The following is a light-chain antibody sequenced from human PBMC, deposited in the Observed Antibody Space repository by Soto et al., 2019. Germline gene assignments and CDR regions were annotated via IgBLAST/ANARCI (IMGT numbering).Light chain of an antibody. V-gene: IGKV1D-13*01. Sequence: AIQLTQSPSSLSASVGDRVTITCRASQGISSAFAWYQQKPGKAPKLLIYDASTLYSGVPSRFSGSGSGTDFTLTISGLQPEDFATYYCQQLNKYPHEVTFGGGTKVEIK. CDR2: DAS. J-gene: IGKJ4*01. CDR1: QGISSA. CDR3: QQLNKYPHEVT.